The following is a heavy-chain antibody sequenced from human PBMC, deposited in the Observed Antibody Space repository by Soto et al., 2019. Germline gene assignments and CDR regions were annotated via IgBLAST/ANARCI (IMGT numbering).Heavy chain of an antibody. J-gene: IGHJ6*03. CDR3: ARLSPGNYDLWSGYGYYYYMDV. V-gene: IGHV1-3*01. D-gene: IGHD3-3*01. CDR2: INANSGNT. CDR1: GYTFTSYA. Sequence: GASVKVSCKASGYTFTSYAMHWVRQAPGQRLEWMGWINANSGNTNYSQKFQGRVTMTRNTSISTAYMELSSLRSEDTAVYYCARLSPGNYDLWSGYGYYYYMDVWGKGTTVTVSS.